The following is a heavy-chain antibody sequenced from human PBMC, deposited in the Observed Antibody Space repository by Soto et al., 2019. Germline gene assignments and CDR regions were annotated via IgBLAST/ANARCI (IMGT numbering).Heavy chain of an antibody. CDR2: ISSSSYI. J-gene: IGHJ6*02. V-gene: IGHV3-21*01. D-gene: IGHD2-2*01. CDR3: ASLIVVVPAANQIPYYYYGMDV. Sequence: PGGSLRLSCTASGFTFSSYSMNWVRQAPGKGLEWVSSISSSSYIYYADSVKGRFTISRDNAKNSLYLQMNSLRAEDTAVYYCASLIVVVPAANQIPYYYYGMDVWGQGTTVTVSS. CDR1: GFTFSSYS.